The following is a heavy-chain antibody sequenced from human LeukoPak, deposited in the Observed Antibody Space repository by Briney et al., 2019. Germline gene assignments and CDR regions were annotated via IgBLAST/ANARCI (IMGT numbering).Heavy chain of an antibody. CDR3: ARGDFFDSSAYEGYHKEFDL. J-gene: IGHJ4*02. CDR2: MNPNSGNT. D-gene: IGHD3-22*01. CDR1: GYTFNSYD. V-gene: IGHV1-8*01. Sequence: ASVKVSCKASGYTFNSYDINWVRQVTGQGLEWMGWMNPNSGNTGYAQEFQSRVTMTRNTSISTAYMELSSLRSEDTAVYYCARGDFFDSSAYEGYHKEFDLWGQGTLVTVSS.